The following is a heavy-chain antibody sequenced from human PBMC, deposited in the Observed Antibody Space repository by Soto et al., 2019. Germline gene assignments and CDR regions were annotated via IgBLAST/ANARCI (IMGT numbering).Heavy chain of an antibody. J-gene: IGHJ4*02. Sequence: GGSLRLSCAASGFTFSSYAMHWVRQAPGKGLEWVAVISYDGSNKYYADSVKGRFTISRDNSKNTLYLQMNSLRAEDTAVYYCARDSVLKQLVFSCLAYWGQGTLVTVSS. V-gene: IGHV3-30-3*01. CDR2: ISYDGSNK. D-gene: IGHD6-13*01. CDR1: GFTFSSYA. CDR3: ARDSVLKQLVFSCLAY.